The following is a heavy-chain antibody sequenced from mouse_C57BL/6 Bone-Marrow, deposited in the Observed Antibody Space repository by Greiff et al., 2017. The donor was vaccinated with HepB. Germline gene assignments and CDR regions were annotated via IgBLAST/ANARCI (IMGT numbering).Heavy chain of an antibody. CDR3: TTHYGSYGTFAY. J-gene: IGHJ3*01. CDR2: IDPEDGDT. CDR1: GYTFTSYW. D-gene: IGHD2-1*01. Sequence: VQLQQPGAELVKPGASVKISCKASGYTFTSYWITWVKQRPGQGLEWIGRIDPEDGDTEYAPKFQGKATMTADTSSNTANLQLSSLTSEDTAVYYCTTHYGSYGTFAYWGQGTLVTVSA. V-gene: IGHV14-1*01.